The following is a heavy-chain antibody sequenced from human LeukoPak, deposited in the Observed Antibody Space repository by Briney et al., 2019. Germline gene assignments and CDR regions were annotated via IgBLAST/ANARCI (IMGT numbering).Heavy chain of an antibody. CDR1: GFTFSSYA. CDR2: ISGSGGST. J-gene: IGHJ4*02. V-gene: IGHV3-23*01. CDR3: ARTFAVWFGELSLCSFDY. D-gene: IGHD3-10*01. Sequence: GSLRLSCAASGFTFSSYAMSWVRQAPGKGLEWVSAISGSGGSTYYADSVKGRFTISRDNSKNTLYLQMNSLRAEDTAVYYCARTFAVWFGELSLCSFDYWGRGTLVTVAS.